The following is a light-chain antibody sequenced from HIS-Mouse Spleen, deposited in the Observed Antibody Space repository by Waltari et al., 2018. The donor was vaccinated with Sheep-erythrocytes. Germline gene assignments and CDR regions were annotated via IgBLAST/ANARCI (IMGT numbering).Light chain of an antibody. V-gene: IGLV3-1*01. CDR3: QAWDSSTAV. J-gene: IGLJ2*01. Sequence: SYELTQPPSVSVSPGQTASIPFPGAKLWDKYACLYQQKPGQSPVLVIYQESKRPSGIPERFSGSNSGNTATLTISGTQAMDEADYYCQAWDSSTAVFGGGTKLTVL. CDR1: KLWDKY. CDR2: QES.